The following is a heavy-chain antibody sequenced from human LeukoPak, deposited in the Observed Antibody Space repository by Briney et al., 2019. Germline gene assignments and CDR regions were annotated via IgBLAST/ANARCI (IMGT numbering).Heavy chain of an antibody. Sequence: GGSLRLSCAASGFTFSSYAMSWVRQAPGQGLEWGSVIYSGGKTYYADPVKGRFTISRENSKNTLYLQMNSLRPEDTAVYYCARVESASLSFDYWGQGTLVTVSS. V-gene: IGHV3-66*02. CDR1: GFTFSSYA. D-gene: IGHD1-1*01. CDR3: ARVESASLSFDY. CDR2: IYSGGKT. J-gene: IGHJ4*02.